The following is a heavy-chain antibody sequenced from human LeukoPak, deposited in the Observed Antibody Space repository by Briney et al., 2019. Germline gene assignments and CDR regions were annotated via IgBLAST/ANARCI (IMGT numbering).Heavy chain of an antibody. CDR1: GGSISSYY. Sequence: PSETLSLTCTVSGGSISSYYWSWIRQPPGKGLEWIGYIYYSGSTNYNPSLKSRVTISVDTSKNQFSLKLSSVTAADTAVYYCARVGSYSSSWYLNWFDPWGQGTLVTVSS. D-gene: IGHD6-13*01. CDR3: ARVGSYSSSWYLNWFDP. V-gene: IGHV4-59*01. J-gene: IGHJ5*02. CDR2: IYYSGST.